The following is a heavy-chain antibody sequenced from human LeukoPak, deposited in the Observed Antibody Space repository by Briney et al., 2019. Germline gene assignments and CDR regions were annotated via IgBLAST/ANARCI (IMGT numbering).Heavy chain of an antibody. CDR3: ARVRRFRQQLVQDWFDP. CDR2: INPNSGGT. CDR1: GYTFTSYD. J-gene: IGHJ5*02. Sequence: GASVKVSCKASGYTFTSYDINWVRQATGQGLEWMGWINPNSGGTNYAQKFQGRVTMTRDTSISTAYMELSRLRSDDTAVYYCARVRRFRQQLVQDWFDPWGQGTLVTVSS. V-gene: IGHV1-2*02. D-gene: IGHD6-13*01.